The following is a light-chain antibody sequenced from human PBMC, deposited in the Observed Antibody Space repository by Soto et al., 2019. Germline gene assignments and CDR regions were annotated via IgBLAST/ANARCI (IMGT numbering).Light chain of an antibody. V-gene: IGLV2-23*02. Sequence: QSVLTQPASVSGSPGQSITISCTGTSSDIGSYDLVSWYQQHPGKAPKLIIYDVNKRPSGVSNRFSGSKSGNTASLTISGLQAKDEADYWCYAYGTSNTLAFGGGTKLTVL. CDR3: YAYGTSNTLA. CDR2: DVN. J-gene: IGLJ2*01. CDR1: SSDIGSYDL.